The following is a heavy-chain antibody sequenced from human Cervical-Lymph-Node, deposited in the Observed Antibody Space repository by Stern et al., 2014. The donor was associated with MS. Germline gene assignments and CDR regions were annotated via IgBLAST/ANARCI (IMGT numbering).Heavy chain of an antibody. CDR3: ARESEGLLRALDY. CDR2: IIPIYGTP. CDR1: RDTFKNYD. V-gene: IGHV1-69*06. Sequence: QVQLVQSGAAVKNPGSSVKVSCRASRDTFKNYDMNWVRQAPGQGLEWLGGIIPIYGTPTYAQKFQVRISITADKSTNTVYLELNSLRSGDSAIYYCARESEGLLRALDYWGQGTLVNVSS. J-gene: IGHJ4*02. D-gene: IGHD2-8*01.